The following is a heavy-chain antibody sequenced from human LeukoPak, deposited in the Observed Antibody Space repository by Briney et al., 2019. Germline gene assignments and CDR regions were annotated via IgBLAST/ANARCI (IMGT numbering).Heavy chain of an antibody. CDR3: ARVHGGATLDY. Sequence: ASVKVSCKASGYTFTSYGISWVRQAPGQGIEWMGGIIPIFGTANYAQKFQGRVTITADESTSTTYMELSSLRSEDTAVYYCARVHGGATLDYWGQGTLVTVSS. CDR1: GYTFTSYG. D-gene: IGHD4-23*01. J-gene: IGHJ4*02. CDR2: IIPIFGTA. V-gene: IGHV1-69*13.